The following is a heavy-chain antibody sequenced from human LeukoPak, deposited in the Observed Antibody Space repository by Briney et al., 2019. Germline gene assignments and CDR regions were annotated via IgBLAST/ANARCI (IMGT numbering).Heavy chain of an antibody. CDR2: ISSSSSYI. CDR3: ARDPYSSGWYGDEIDI. CDR1: GFTFSSYS. V-gene: IGHV3-21*01. J-gene: IGHJ3*02. Sequence: GGSLRLSCAASGFTFSSYSMNWVRQAPGKGLEWVSSISSSSSYIYYADSVMGRFTISRDNAKNSLYLQMNSLRAEDTAVYYCARDPYSSGWYGDEIDIWGQGTMVTVSS. D-gene: IGHD6-19*01.